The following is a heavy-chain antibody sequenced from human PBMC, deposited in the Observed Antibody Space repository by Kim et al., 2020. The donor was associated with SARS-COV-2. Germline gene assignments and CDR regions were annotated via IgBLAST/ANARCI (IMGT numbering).Heavy chain of an antibody. V-gene: IGHV3-23*01. CDR1: GFTFSTYA. CDR3: AKGSSGDYSWDFDH. D-gene: IGHD1-26*01. CDR2: ISGRAGST. Sequence: GGSLRLSCAASGFTFSTYAMSWVRQAPGKGLEWVSVISGRAGSTYYTESVKDRFTISRDDSKSTLYLQMITLRAEDTAIYYCAKGSSGDYSWDFDHWGQGTLVTVSS. J-gene: IGHJ4*02.